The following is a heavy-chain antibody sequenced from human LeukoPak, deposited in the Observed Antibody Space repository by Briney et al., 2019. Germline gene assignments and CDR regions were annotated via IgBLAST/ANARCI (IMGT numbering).Heavy chain of an antibody. J-gene: IGHJ4*02. Sequence: GGSLRLSCAASGFSFESYSMNWVRQAPGKGLEWISSISSSSIHIHYADSVKGRFTISRDNAKSLLYLQMNSLRAGDTAIYYCARDAIVVVPAVMGVWGQGTLVTVSS. CDR2: ISSSSIHI. CDR1: GFSFESYS. D-gene: IGHD2-2*01. CDR3: ARDAIVVVPAVMGV. V-gene: IGHV3-21*06.